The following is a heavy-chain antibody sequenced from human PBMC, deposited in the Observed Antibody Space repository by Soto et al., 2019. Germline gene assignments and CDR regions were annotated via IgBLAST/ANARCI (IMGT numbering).Heavy chain of an antibody. CDR1: GFTVSSYS. J-gene: IGHJ6*02. Sequence: GSLRLSCAASGFTVSSYSMNWVRQAPGKGLEWVSYISSSSSTIYYADSVKGRFTISRDNAKNSLYLQMNSLRDEDTAVYYCARDLTPLQIWRPYYYYGMDVWGQGTTVTVSS. V-gene: IGHV3-48*02. D-gene: IGHD5-18*01. CDR3: ARDLTPLQIWRPYYYYGMDV. CDR2: ISSSSSTI.